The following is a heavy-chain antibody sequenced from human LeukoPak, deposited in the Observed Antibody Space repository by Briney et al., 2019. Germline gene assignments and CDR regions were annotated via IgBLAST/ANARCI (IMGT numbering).Heavy chain of an antibody. J-gene: IGHJ4*02. Sequence: SETLSLTCTVSGGSISSYYWSWIRQPPGKGLEWIGYIYYSGSPNYNPSLKSRVTISVDTSKNQFSLKLSSVTAADTAVYYCARHLPPYYYDSSGYYPYFDYWGQGPPVTVSS. CDR2: IYYSGSP. CDR1: GGSISSYY. V-gene: IGHV4-59*08. D-gene: IGHD3-22*01. CDR3: ARHLPPYYYDSSGYYPYFDY.